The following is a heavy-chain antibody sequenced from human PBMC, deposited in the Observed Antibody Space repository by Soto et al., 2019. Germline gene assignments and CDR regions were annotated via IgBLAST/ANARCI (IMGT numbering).Heavy chain of an antibody. Sequence: TGGSLRLSCAASGFSFSNYAMNWVRQAPGEGLEWVSGISGSGLYTDYADSVKGRFTISRDNSKNTLYLQMNSLRAEDTAVYYCAKDQRGEGRYCSGGNCYTSFYYFDFWGQGTLVTVSS. J-gene: IGHJ4*02. D-gene: IGHD2-15*01. CDR2: ISGSGLYT. CDR1: GFSFSNYA. V-gene: IGHV3-23*01. CDR3: AKDQRGEGRYCSGGNCYTSFYYFDF.